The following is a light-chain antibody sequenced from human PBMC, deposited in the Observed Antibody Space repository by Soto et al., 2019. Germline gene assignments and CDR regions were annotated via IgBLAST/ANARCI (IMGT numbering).Light chain of an antibody. CDR2: SAS. CDR1: QSVDSTY. CDR3: QQYGSSPYT. V-gene: IGKV3-20*01. Sequence: EIVLTQSPGTLSLSPGESASLSCRASQSVDSTYLAWYQQKPGQAPRLIIYSASSRATGIPDRFSGSGSETDFTITISRLEPEDFAVSYCQQYGSSPYTFGQGTKVEI. J-gene: IGKJ2*01.